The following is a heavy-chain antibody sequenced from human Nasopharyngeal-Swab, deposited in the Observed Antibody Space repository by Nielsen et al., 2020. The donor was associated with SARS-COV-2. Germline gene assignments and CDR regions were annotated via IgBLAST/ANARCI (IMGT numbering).Heavy chain of an antibody. CDR3: ARLSGWYLSLAFDY. D-gene: IGHD6-19*01. Sequence: GGSLRLSCAASGFTFSSYSMNWVRQAPGKGLEWVSYISSSSSTIYYADSVKGRFTISRDNAKNSLYLQMNSLRDKDTAVYYCARLSGWYLSLAFDYWGQGTLVTVSS. V-gene: IGHV3-48*02. CDR2: ISSSSSTI. CDR1: GFTFSSYS. J-gene: IGHJ4*02.